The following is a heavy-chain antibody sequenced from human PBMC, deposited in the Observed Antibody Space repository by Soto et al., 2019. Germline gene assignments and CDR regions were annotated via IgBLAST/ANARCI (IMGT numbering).Heavy chain of an antibody. D-gene: IGHD5-18*01. CDR1: GSTLSSYS. CDR2: ISSDGTEK. J-gene: IGHJ6*02. V-gene: IGHV3-30*04. Sequence: QVQLVESGGGVAQPGRSLRLFCAASGSTLSSYSLHWVRQSPGKGLEWVAAISSDGTEKHYADSVKGRFTISRDNSKNTLSLQLNSLRTEDTAVYYCARMFGFSYGPANRGMDVWGQGTMVTVSS. CDR3: ARMFGFSYGPANRGMDV.